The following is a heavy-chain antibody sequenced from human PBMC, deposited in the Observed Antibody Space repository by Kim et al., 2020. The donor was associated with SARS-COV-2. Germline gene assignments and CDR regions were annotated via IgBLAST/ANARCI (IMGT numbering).Heavy chain of an antibody. CDR3: AREAMVYCDY. V-gene: IGHV3-33*01. D-gene: IGHD5-18*01. CDR2: K. J-gene: IGHJ4*02. Sequence: KCYADAGEGRFTLSRKNSKKPRYLQMKSLRAEDTAVYYCAREAMVYCDYWGQGTLVTVSS.